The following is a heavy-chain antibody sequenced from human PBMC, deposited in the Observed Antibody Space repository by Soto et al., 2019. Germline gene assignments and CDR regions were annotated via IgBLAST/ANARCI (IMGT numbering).Heavy chain of an antibody. D-gene: IGHD3-9*01. V-gene: IGHV4-39*02. CDR3: ARDYDILTGGFDP. CDR2: IYYSGST. CDR1: GDSLDTSRYY. Sequence: LSLTCTVSGDSLDTSRYYWGWIRQPPGKGLEWIGSIYYSGSTYYNPSLKSRVTISVDTSKNQFSLKLSSVTAADTAVYYCARDYDILTGGFDPWGQGTLVTVSS. J-gene: IGHJ5*02.